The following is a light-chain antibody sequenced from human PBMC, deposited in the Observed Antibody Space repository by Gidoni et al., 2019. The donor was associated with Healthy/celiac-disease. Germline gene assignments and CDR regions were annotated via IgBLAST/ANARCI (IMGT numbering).Light chain of an antibody. CDR1: QDISNY. CDR3: QQYDNLLLT. CDR2: DAS. V-gene: IGKV1-33*01. Sequence: DIQMTQSPSSLSASVGDRVTITCQASQDISNYLNWYQQKPGKAPKLLIDDASNLETGVPSRFFSGSESGTDFTFTIRSLQPEDIATYYCQQYDNLLLTFGGXTKVEIK. J-gene: IGKJ4*01.